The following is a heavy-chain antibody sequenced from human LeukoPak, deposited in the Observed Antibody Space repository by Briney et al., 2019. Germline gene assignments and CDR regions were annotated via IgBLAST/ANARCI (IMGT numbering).Heavy chain of an antibody. Sequence: ASVKVSCKASGYTFAGYFIHWVRQAPGQGLEWMGRINPHSGGTEYAPKFQGRVTMTRDTSITTAYVEVSRLRSDDTAVYYCARGYCSGGSCNPFDYWGQGTLVTVPS. CDR1: GYTFAGYF. J-gene: IGHJ4*02. CDR3: ARGYCSGGSCNPFDY. D-gene: IGHD2-15*01. V-gene: IGHV1-2*06. CDR2: INPHSGGT.